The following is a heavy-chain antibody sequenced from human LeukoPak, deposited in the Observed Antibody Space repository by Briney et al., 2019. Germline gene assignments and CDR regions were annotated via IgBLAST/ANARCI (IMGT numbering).Heavy chain of an antibody. CDR3: ARDLPGAGRYYYYYMDV. CDR2: INAGNGNT. V-gene: IGHV1-3*01. CDR1: GYTFTSYA. D-gene: IGHD6-19*01. J-gene: IGHJ6*03. Sequence: GASVKVSCKASGYTFTSYAMHWVRQAPGQRLEWMGWINAGNGNTKYSQKFQGRVTMTRDTSTSTVYMELSSLRSEDTAVYYCARDLPGAGRYYYYYMDVWGKGTTATVSS.